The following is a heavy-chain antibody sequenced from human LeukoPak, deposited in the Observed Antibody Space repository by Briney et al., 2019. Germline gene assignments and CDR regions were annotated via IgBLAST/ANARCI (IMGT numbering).Heavy chain of an antibody. J-gene: IGHJ5*01. V-gene: IGHV4-59*01. Sequence: SETLSLTCTVSGVSISIYYWSWIRQPPGKGLEWIGYIYNSESTYYNPSLKSRVTISLDTSKNQFSLRLNSVTAADTAVYYCAGVKGSNWFDSWGQGTLVTVSS. CDR2: IYNSEST. CDR1: GVSISIYY. D-gene: IGHD6-6*01. CDR3: AGVKGSNWFDS.